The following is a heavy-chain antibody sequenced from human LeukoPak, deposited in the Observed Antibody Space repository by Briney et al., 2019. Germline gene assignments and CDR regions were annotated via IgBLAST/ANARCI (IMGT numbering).Heavy chain of an antibody. V-gene: IGHV4-59*01. Sequence: PSETLSLTCTVSGGSISSYYWSWIRQPPGKGLEWIGYIYYSGSTNYNPSLKSRVTISVDTSKNQFSLKLSSVTGADTAVYYCARSPNYYDSSGFVMNFDYWGQGTLVTVSS. CDR3: ARSPNYYDSSGFVMNFDY. J-gene: IGHJ4*02. D-gene: IGHD3-22*01. CDR2: IYYSGST. CDR1: GGSISSYY.